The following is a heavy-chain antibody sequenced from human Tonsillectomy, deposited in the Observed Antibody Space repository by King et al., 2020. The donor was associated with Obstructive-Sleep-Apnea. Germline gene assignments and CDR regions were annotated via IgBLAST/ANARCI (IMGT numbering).Heavy chain of an antibody. CDR3: ARGHSSSWYDWYFDL. CDR2: ISAYNGNT. Sequence: QLVQSGAEVKKPGASVKVSCKASGYTFATYGISWVRQAPGQGLEWMGWISAYNGNTNYAQNLQGRVTMTTDTSTNTAYMELRSLRSDDTAVYYCARGHSSSWYDWYFDLWGRGTLVTVSS. V-gene: IGHV1-18*01. J-gene: IGHJ2*01. CDR1: GYTFATYG. D-gene: IGHD6-13*01.